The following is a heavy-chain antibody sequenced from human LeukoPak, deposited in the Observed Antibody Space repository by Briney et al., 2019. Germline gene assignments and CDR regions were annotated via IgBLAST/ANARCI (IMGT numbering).Heavy chain of an antibody. CDR1: GFTFSTSD. D-gene: IGHD1-26*01. Sequence: GGSLRLSCAASGFTFSTSDVNWIRQAPGKGLEWVSHISSTTSLVNYAESVKGRFTISRDNPKNSVYLEMNSLRVEDTAVYYCAKMKWQLPWTWGLGTLVTVSS. CDR2: ISSTTSLV. V-gene: IGHV3-48*03. J-gene: IGHJ4*02. CDR3: AKMKWQLPWT.